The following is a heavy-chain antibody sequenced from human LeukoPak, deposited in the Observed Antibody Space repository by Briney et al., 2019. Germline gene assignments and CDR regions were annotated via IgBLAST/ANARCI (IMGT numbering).Heavy chain of an antibody. Sequence: GASVKVSRKASGGTFSSYAISWVRQAPGQGLEWMGGIIPIFGTANYAQKFQGRVTITTDESTSTAYMELSSLRSEDTAVYYCARASGYADSNWFDPWGQGTLVTVSS. CDR3: ARASGYADSNWFDP. D-gene: IGHD5-12*01. V-gene: IGHV1-69*05. CDR2: IIPIFGTA. J-gene: IGHJ5*02. CDR1: GGTFSSYA.